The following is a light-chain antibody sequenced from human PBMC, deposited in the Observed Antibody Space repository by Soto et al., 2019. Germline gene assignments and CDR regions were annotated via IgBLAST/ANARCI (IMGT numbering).Light chain of an antibody. CDR3: QQYNEWPLT. CDR2: GAS. CDR1: QSVSSN. J-gene: IGKJ4*01. V-gene: IGKV3-15*01. Sequence: EIVMTQSPGTLSVSPGERATLACRASQSVSSNLAWFQQKPGQAPRLLIYGASTRATGIPARFSGSESGTEFTRTISSLQSEDFAVYHCQQYNEWPLTFGGGTKVEIK.